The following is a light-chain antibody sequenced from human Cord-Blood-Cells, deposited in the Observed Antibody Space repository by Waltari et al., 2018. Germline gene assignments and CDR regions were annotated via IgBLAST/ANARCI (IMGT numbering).Light chain of an antibody. Sequence: QSALTQPRSVSGSPGQSVTISCTGTSSDVGGDHYVSWYQQHPGKAPKLMIYDVSKRPSGVPDRFSGSKSGNTASLTISGLQAEDEADYYCCSYAGSYTWVFGGGTKLTVL. J-gene: IGLJ3*02. CDR1: SSDVGGDHY. CDR2: DVS. V-gene: IGLV2-11*01. CDR3: CSYAGSYTWV.